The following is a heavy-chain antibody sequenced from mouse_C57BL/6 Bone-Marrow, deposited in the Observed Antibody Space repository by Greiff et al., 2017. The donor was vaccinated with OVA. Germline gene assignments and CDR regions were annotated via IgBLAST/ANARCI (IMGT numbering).Heavy chain of an antibody. CDR1: GYTFTSYW. Sequence: QVQLQQPGAELVKPGASVKMSCKASGYTFTSYWITWVKQRPGQGLEWIGDIYPGSGSTNYNEKFKSKATLTVDTSSSTAYMQLSSLTSEDSAVYYCARRNYYGSSLMDYWGQGTSVTVSS. CDR3: ARRNYYGSSLMDY. J-gene: IGHJ4*01. D-gene: IGHD1-1*01. V-gene: IGHV1-55*01. CDR2: IYPGSGST.